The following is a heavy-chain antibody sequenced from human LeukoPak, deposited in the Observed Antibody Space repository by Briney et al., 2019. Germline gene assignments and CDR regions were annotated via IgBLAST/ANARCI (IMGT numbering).Heavy chain of an antibody. D-gene: IGHD6-19*01. CDR2: ISGSGSTI. J-gene: IGHJ4*02. V-gene: IGHV3-48*03. Sequence: GGSLRLSCAASGFTFSSYEMNWVRQAPGKGLEWVSYISGSGSTIYYADSVKGRFTISRDNAKNSLYLQMNSLRAEDTAVYYCARDREYSSGSSLGTQDYWGQGTLVTVSS. CDR1: GFTFSSYE. CDR3: ARDREYSSGSSLGTQDY.